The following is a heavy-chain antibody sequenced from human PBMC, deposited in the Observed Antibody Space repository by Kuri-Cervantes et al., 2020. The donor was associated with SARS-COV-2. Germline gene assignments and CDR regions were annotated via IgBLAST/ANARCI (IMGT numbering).Heavy chain of an antibody. V-gene: IGHV4-59*01. CDR1: GGSISSYY. D-gene: IGHD4-17*01. CDR3: ARELGLTTVNWFDP. CDR2: IYYSGST. Sequence: SETLSLTCTVSGGSISSYYWSWIRQPPGKGLEWIGYIYYSGSTNYNPSLKSRVTISVDTSKNQLSLKLSSVTAADTAVYYCARELGLTTVNWFDPWGQGTLVTVSS. J-gene: IGHJ5*02.